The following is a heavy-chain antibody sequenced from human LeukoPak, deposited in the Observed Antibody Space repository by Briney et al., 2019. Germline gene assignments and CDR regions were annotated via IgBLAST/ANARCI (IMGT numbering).Heavy chain of an antibody. V-gene: IGHV1-2*02. J-gene: IGHJ1*01. CDR1: GYTFTGYY. CDR2: INPNSGGT. Sequence: ASVKVSCKASGYTFTGYYMHWVRQAPGQGLEWMGWINPNSGGTNYAQKFQGGVTMTRDTSISTAYMELSRLRSDDTAVYYCARYRNYYDSSGYYYVEYFQHWGQGTLVTVSS. CDR3: ARYRNYYDSSGYYYVEYFQH. D-gene: IGHD3-22*01.